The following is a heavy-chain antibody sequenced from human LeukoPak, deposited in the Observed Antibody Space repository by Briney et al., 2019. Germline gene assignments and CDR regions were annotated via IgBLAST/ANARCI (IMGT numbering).Heavy chain of an antibody. CDR2: ISAYNGNP. D-gene: IGHD3-16*02. Sequence: ASVKVSCKASGYRFPSYGITWVRQAPGPGLEWMGWISAYNGNPKYAQKLQGRITMTTDTSTTTAYMELRSLRSDDTAVYYCARVVITLGGIIGYYDFWGQGTLVTVST. V-gene: IGHV1-18*01. CDR1: GYRFPSYG. J-gene: IGHJ4*02. CDR3: ARVVITLGGIIGYYDF.